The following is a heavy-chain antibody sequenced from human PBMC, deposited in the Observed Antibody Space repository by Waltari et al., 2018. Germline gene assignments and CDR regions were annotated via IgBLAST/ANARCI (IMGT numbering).Heavy chain of an antibody. CDR2: IYPGDSDT. V-gene: IGHV5-51*01. CDR3: ARHAPRYFAWLFPRD. Sequence: EVQLVQSGAEVKKPGASLKISCTGSVYSFASYWIGWLRQMPGQGREWMGVIYPGDSDTRYSPSFQGQVTISADKSISTAYLQWSSLKASDTAMYYCARHAPRYFAWLFPRDWGQGTLVTVSS. CDR1: VYSFASYW. J-gene: IGHJ4*02. D-gene: IGHD3-9*01.